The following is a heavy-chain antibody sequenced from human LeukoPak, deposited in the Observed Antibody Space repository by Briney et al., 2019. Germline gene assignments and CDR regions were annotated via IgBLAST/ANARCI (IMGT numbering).Heavy chain of an antibody. CDR1: GGSISSYD. CDR2: IYTSGST. J-gene: IGHJ6*03. CDR3: ARGRSSMVRGYYYYYMDV. V-gene: IGHV4-4*07. D-gene: IGHD3-10*01. Sequence: SETLSLTCTVSGGSISSYDWSWIRQPAGKGLEWIGRIYTSGSTNYNPSLKSRVSMSVDTSKNQFPLKLSSVTAADTAVYYCARGRSSMVRGYYYYYMDVWGKGTTVTISS.